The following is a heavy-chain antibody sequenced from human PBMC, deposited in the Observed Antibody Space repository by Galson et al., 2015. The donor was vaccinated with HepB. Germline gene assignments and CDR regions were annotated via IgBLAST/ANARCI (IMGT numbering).Heavy chain of an antibody. CDR1: GFTFGDTA. Sequence: SLRLSCAASGFTFGDTAMTWVRQAPGKGLEWVSGITRRGDNTFSTDSVKGRFSISRDNSKNMLFLQMSSLRAEDTAIYYCAKGYGIFDRWGEGILVTVSS. V-gene: IGHV3-23*01. D-gene: IGHD5-18*01. J-gene: IGHJ4*02. CDR2: ITRRGDNT. CDR3: AKGYGIFDR.